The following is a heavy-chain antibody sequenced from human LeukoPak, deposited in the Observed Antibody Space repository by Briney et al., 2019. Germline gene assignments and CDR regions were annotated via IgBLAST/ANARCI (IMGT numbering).Heavy chain of an antibody. J-gene: IGHJ6*02. V-gene: IGHV3-48*03. CDR2: ISSSGSTI. CDR1: GFTFSSYE. CDR3: ARRSSSWYQWYYYYGMDV. Sequence: GGSLRLSCAASGFTFSSYEMNWVRQAPGKGLEWVSYISSSGSTIYYADSVKGRFTISRDNAKNSLYLQMNSLRAEDTAVYYCARRSSSWYQWYYYYGMDVWGQGTTVTVSS. D-gene: IGHD6-13*01.